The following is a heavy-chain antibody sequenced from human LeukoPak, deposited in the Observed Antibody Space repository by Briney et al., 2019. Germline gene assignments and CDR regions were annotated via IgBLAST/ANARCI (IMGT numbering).Heavy chain of an antibody. CDR3: ARSPSYCSSTSCYSRAWFDP. V-gene: IGHV1-2*06. CDR2: INPNSGDT. D-gene: IGHD2-2*01. CDR1: GYTFTGYY. J-gene: IGHJ5*02. Sequence: ASVKVSCKASGYTFTGYYIVWVRQAPGQGLEWMGRINPNSGDTDYAQKFQGRVTMTRDTSINTAYMELSSLRSEDTAVYYCARSPSYCSSTSCYSRAWFDPWGQGTLVTVSS.